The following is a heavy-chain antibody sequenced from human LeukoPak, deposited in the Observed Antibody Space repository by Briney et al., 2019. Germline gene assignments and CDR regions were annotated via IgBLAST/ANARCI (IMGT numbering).Heavy chain of an antibody. CDR2: IRYDGSIK. V-gene: IGHV3-30*02. J-gene: IGHJ4*02. CDR1: GFNFSAYD. CDR3: AKGDSN. Sequence: GGSLRLSSAASGFNFSAYDIHWVRQAPGKGLEWVAFIRYDGSIKYYADSVKGRFTVSRDNSKNTTYLQMNGLRGDDTAVYYSAKGDSNWGQGTLVTVSS.